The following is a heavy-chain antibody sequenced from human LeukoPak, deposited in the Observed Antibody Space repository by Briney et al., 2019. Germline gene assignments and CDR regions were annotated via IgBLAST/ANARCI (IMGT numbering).Heavy chain of an antibody. CDR2: TSYDGSNK. V-gene: IGHV3-30*03. CDR3: ATPLVRGRDFDY. J-gene: IGHJ4*02. D-gene: IGHD3-10*01. CDR1: GFTFSSYG. Sequence: PGRSLRLSCAASGFTFSSYGMHWVRQAPGKGLEWVAVTSYDGSNKYYADSVKGRFTISRDNSKNTLYLQMNSLRAEDTAVYYCATPLVRGRDFDYWGQGTLVTVSS.